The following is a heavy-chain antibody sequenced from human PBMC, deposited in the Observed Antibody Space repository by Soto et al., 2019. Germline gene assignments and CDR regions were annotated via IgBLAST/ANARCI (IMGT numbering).Heavy chain of an antibody. CDR2: IFHSGSI. D-gene: IGHD2-15*01. V-gene: IGHV4-4*02. Sequence: SETLSLTCAVSGGSISTSDWWSWVRQPPGTGLEWIGEIFHSGSIHYNPSLRGRVSISIDKSKSQFSLKLTSVTAADTAVYYCARMGYCSGGRCYPAYYGVDVWGQGTTVTVSS. J-gene: IGHJ6*02. CDR1: GGSISTSDW. CDR3: ARMGYCSGGRCYPAYYGVDV.